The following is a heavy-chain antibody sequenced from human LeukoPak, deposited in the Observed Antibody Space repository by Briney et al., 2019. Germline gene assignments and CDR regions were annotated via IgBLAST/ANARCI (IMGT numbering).Heavy chain of an antibody. CDR2: INPSGGST. CDR1: GYTFTSYY. J-gene: IGHJ4*02. D-gene: IGHD3-10*01. V-gene: IGHV1-46*01. Sequence: ASVKVSCTAAGYTFTSYYMQWVRQAPGQGLEWMGIINPSGGSTSYAQKFQGRVTMTRNTSISTAYMELSSLRSEDTAVYYRARSSYGSGANFDYWGQGPLVTVSS. CDR3: ARSSYGSGANFDY.